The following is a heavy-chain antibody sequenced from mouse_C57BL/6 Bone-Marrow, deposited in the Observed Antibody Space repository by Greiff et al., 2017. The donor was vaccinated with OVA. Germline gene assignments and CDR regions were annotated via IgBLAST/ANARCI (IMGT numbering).Heavy chain of an antibody. CDR3: ARNAYYSNDDYYAMDY. CDR1: GYSITSGYY. J-gene: IGHJ4*01. CDR2: ISYDGSN. D-gene: IGHD2-5*01. V-gene: IGHV3-6*01. Sequence: ESGPGLVKPSQSLSLTCSVTGYSITSGYYWNWIRQFPGNKLEWMGYISYDGSNNYNPSLKNRISITRDTSKNQFFLKLNSVTTEDTATYYCARNAYYSNDDYYAMDYWGQGTSVTVSS.